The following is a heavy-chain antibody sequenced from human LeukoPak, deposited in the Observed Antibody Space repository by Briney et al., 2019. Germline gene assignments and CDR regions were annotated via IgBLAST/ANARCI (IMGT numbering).Heavy chain of an antibody. D-gene: IGHD2-2*01. CDR2: IYSGGST. CDR3: AKDSYCSSTSCYYGSGWPDY. V-gene: IGHV3-53*05. Sequence: GGSLRLSCAASGFTVSSNYMSWVRQAPGKGLEWVSVIYSGGSTYYADSVKGRFTISRDNSKNSLYLQMNSLRAEDTALYYCAKDSYCSSTSCYYGSGWPDYWGQGTLVTVSS. CDR1: GFTVSSNY. J-gene: IGHJ4*02.